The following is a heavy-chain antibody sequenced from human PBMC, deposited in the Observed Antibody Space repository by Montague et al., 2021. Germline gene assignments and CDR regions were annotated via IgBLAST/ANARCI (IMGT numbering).Heavy chain of an antibody. Sequence: SETLSLTCTVTGGSISEFYWSWIRQSPVKGLEWIGYIYDSGTTNYNPSLKSRVTISEDTSMNQFSLNLRSVTAADTAVYFCARRVGIRAPFDYWGQGTLVTVSS. CDR2: IYDSGTT. D-gene: IGHD7-27*01. CDR1: GGSISEFY. J-gene: IGHJ4*02. V-gene: IGHV4-59*08. CDR3: ARRVGIRAPFDY.